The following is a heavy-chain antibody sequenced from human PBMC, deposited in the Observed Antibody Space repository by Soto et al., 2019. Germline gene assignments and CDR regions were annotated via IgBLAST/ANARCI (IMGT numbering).Heavy chain of an antibody. J-gene: IGHJ4*02. CDR3: ARDPWAADY. CDR1: GFTVSTKY. V-gene: IGHV3-66*01. CDR2: SYSGGST. D-gene: IGHD3-16*01. Sequence: EVQLVESGGGLVQPGGSLRLSCAASGFTVSTKYMSWVRQAPGKGLEWASVSYSGGSTFYADSVRGRFTISRDNSKNTVNLQMNSLRAEDTAVYYCARDPWAADYWGQGTLVTVSS.